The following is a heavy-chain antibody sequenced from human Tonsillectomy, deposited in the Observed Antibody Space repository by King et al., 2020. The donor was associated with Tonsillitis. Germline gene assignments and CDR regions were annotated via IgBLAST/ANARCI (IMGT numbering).Heavy chain of an antibody. CDR1: GGTFSSYV. Sequence: QLVQSGAEVRKPGSSVKVSCKASGGTFSSYVINWVRQAPGQGLEWMGGIIPMFGTTMYAENLQGRVTITADSATSTAYMELSSLRFEDTAVYYCSILQDYYMDVWGKGTTVTVSS. CDR3: SILQDYYMDV. D-gene: IGHD4-11*01. V-gene: IGHV1-69*01. CDR2: IIPMFGTT. J-gene: IGHJ6*03.